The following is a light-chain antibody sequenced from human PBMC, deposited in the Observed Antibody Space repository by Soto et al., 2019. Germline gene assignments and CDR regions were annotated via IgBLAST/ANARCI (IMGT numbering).Light chain of an antibody. Sequence: QSVLTQPPSASGSPGQSVTVSCTGTRSDVGGYNYVSWYQQHPGKAPKLMIYEVNQRPSGVPDRLSGSKSGNTASLTVSGLQAEDEADYYCSSYAGSNNYVFGTGTKVTVL. CDR2: EVN. CDR1: RSDVGGYNY. J-gene: IGLJ1*01. CDR3: SSYAGSNNYV. V-gene: IGLV2-8*01.